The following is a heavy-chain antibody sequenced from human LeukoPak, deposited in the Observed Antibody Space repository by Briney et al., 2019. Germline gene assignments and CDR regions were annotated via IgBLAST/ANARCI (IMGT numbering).Heavy chain of an antibody. CDR2: ISSSSSTI. Sequence: GGSLRLSCAASGFTFSDYYMSWIRQAPGKGLEWVSYISSSSSTIYYADSVKGRFTISRDNAKNSLYLQMNSLRAEGTAVYYCGREKLRKIDYWGQGTLVTVSS. CDR1: GFTFSDYY. V-gene: IGHV3-11*04. CDR3: GREKLRKIDY. D-gene: IGHD4-23*01. J-gene: IGHJ4*02.